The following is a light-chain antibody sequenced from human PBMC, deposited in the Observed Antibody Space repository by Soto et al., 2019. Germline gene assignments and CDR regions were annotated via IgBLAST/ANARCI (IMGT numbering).Light chain of an antibody. CDR1: SSDIGGYNL. Sequence: QSVLTQPASVSGSPGQSITISSTGTSSDIGGYNLVSWYQQHPGKAPKLMIYDVSNRPAGVSNRFSGSKSGNTASLTISGLQAEDEADYYCSSYTNSNTLVFGGGTKVTVL. J-gene: IGLJ2*01. V-gene: IGLV2-14*01. CDR2: DVS. CDR3: SSYTNSNTLV.